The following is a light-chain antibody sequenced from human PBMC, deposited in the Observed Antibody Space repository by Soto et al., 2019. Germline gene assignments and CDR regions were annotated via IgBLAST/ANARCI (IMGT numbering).Light chain of an antibody. Sequence: QSALTRPPSASGSPGQSVAISCTGTSSDVGGYNYVSWYQLHPGKAPKLMIYEVNLRPSGVPDRFSGSKSGNTASLTVSGLQAEDEADYYCSSYAGNNNYVFGTGTKLTVL. V-gene: IGLV2-8*01. J-gene: IGLJ1*01. CDR1: SSDVGGYNY. CDR3: SSYAGNNNYV. CDR2: EVN.